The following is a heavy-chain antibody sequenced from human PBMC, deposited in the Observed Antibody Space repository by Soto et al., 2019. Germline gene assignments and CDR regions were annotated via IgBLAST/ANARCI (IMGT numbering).Heavy chain of an antibody. V-gene: IGHV4-34*01. J-gene: IGHJ5*02. CDR1: GGSFSGYY. D-gene: IGHD3-10*01. CDR2: INHSGST. Sequence: SETLSLTCAVYGGSFSGYYWSWIRQPPGKGLEWIGEINHSGSTNCNPSLKSRVTISVDTSKNQFSLKLSSVTAADTAVYYCARGSRRSMVRGVSSRFNWFDPWGQGTLVTVSS. CDR3: ARGSRRSMVRGVSSRFNWFDP.